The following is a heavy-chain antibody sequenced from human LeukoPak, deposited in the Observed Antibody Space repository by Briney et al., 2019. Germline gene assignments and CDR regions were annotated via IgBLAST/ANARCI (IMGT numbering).Heavy chain of an antibody. D-gene: IGHD3-22*01. J-gene: IGHJ4*02. CDR3: AQIGTYYYDSSGYYSWPLLVRPPDLD. CDR1: GGSISSSSYY. V-gene: IGHV4-39*01. Sequence: ESSETLSLTCTVSGGSISSSSYYWGWIRQPPGKGLEWIGSIYYSGSTYYNPSLKSRVTISVDTSKNQFSLKLSSVTAADTAVYYCAQIGTYYYDSSGYYSWPLLVRPPDLDWGQGTLVTVSS. CDR2: IYYSGST.